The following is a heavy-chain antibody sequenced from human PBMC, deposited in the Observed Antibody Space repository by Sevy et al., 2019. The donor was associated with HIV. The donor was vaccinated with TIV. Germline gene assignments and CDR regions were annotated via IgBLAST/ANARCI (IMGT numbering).Heavy chain of an antibody. Sequence: ASVKVSCKASGYTFTSQYMHWVRQAPGQGLEWMGIINPSGGSTSYAQKFQGRVTMTRDTSTGTVDMELSSLRSEDTAVYYCARDSDNYDILTGYYPFDYWGQGTLVTVSS. V-gene: IGHV1-46*01. J-gene: IGHJ4*02. CDR1: GYTFTSQY. CDR3: ARDSDNYDILTGYYPFDY. CDR2: INPSGGST. D-gene: IGHD3-9*01.